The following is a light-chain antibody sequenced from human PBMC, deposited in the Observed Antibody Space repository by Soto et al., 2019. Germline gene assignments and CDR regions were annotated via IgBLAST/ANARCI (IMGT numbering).Light chain of an antibody. CDR3: QSYDNSLSGSNV. V-gene: IGLV1-40*01. Sequence: QSVLTQPPSVSGAPGQSVTISCTGSSSNIGAGHDVHWYQQFPGTAPKVLIYGNSNRPSGVPDRFSGSKSGTSAFLAITGLQAEDEADYYCQSYDNSLSGSNVFGTGTKLTVL. CDR2: GNS. CDR1: SSNIGAGHD. J-gene: IGLJ1*01.